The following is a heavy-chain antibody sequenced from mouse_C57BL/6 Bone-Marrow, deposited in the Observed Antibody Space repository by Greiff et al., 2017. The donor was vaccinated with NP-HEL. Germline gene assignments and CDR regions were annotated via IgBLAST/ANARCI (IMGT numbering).Heavy chain of an antibody. D-gene: IGHD4-1*01. V-gene: IGHV1-50*01. CDR3: AKLGRGFAY. J-gene: IGHJ3*01. CDR2: IDPSDSDT. CDR1: GYTFTSYW. Sequence: VQLQQPGAELVKPGASVTLSCKASGYTFTSYWMQWVKQRPGQGLEWIGEIDPSDSDTNYNQKFKGKATLTVDTSSSTAYMQLSSLTSEDSAVYYCAKLGRGFAYGGQGTLVTVSA.